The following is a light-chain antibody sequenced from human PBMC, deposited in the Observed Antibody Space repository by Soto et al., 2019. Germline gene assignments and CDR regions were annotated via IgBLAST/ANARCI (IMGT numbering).Light chain of an antibody. CDR3: QQRINWPP. CDR1: QSVSSY. V-gene: IGKV3-11*01. CDR2: DAS. Sequence: SVLPQSPATLSLSPGERATLSCRASQSVSSYLAWYQQKPGQAPRLLIYDASNRATGSPARFSGSGSGTDFTLPISSLEPEDIAVYSSQQRINWPPFGQGARLEIK. J-gene: IGKJ5*01.